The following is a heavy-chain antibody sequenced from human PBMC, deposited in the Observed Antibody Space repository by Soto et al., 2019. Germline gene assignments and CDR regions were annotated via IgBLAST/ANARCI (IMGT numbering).Heavy chain of an antibody. CDR2: IYYSGST. CDR3: GRGSYGTGAFDI. Sequence: SETLSLTCTVSGGSISSGGYYWSWIRQHPGKGLEWIGYIYYSGSTYYNPSLKSRVTISVDTSKNQFSLKLSSVTAVDTAVYYCGRGSYGTGAFDISGKGTMVTVSS. V-gene: IGHV4-31*03. CDR1: GGSISSGGYY. D-gene: IGHD1-26*01. J-gene: IGHJ3*02.